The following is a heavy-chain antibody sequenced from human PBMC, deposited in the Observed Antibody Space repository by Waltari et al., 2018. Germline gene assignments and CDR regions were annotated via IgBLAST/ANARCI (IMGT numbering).Heavy chain of an antibody. Sequence: EVQLVESGGGLVQPGGSLRLSCAASGFTFSSYDMHWVRQATGKGLEWVSAIGTAGDTYYPGSVKGRFTISRENAKNSLYLQMNSLRSEDTAVYYCATAAPGSYYVQWFDPWGQGTLVTVSS. CDR1: GFTFSSYD. CDR3: ATAAPGSYYVQWFDP. CDR2: IGTAGDT. D-gene: IGHD1-26*01. V-gene: IGHV3-13*01. J-gene: IGHJ5*02.